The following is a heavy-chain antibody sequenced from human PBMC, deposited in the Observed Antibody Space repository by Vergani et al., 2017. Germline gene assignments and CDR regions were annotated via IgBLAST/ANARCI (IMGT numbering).Heavy chain of an antibody. CDR1: GFTVSSNY. CDR2: IYSGGST. V-gene: IGHV3-66*02. Sequence: VQLVESGGGLVQPGGSLRLSCAASGFTVSSNYMSWVRQAPGKGLEWVSVIYSGGSTYYADSVKGRFTISRDNSKTTLYLQMNSLRSEETAVYYCARASLSPPGVGAHFDDWGQGTLVTVSS. D-gene: IGHD1-26*01. J-gene: IGHJ4*02. CDR3: ARASLSPPGVGAHFDD.